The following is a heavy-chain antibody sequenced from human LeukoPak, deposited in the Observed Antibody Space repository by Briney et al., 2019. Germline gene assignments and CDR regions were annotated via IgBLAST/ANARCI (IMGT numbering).Heavy chain of an antibody. CDR2: MSPNNGDA. V-gene: IGHV1-8*02. J-gene: IGHJ4*02. CDR1: GYTFTGYY. D-gene: IGHD7-27*01. Sequence: ASVKVSCKASGYTFTGYYMHWVRQATGQGLGWLGWMSPNNGDAGYAQKFQGRVTMTRDTSTNTAYMELSALTSEDTAVYYCARNPPRTGDFNSRGQGALVTVSS. CDR3: ARNPPRTGDFNS.